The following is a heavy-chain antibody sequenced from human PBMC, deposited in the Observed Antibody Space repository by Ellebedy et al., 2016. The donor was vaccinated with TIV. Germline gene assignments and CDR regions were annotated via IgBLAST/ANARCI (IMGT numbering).Heavy chain of an antibody. D-gene: IGHD4-17*01. CDR2: ISSNGGST. J-gene: IGHJ2*01. V-gene: IGHV3-64*01. CDR3: ARVQRWLQRWYFDL. CDR1: GFTFSSYA. Sequence: GESLKISCAASGFTFSSYAMHWVRQAPGKGLEYVSAISSNGGSTYYANSVKGRFTISRDNSKNTLYLQMGSLRAEDMAVYYCARVQRWLQRWYFDLWGRGTLVTVSS.